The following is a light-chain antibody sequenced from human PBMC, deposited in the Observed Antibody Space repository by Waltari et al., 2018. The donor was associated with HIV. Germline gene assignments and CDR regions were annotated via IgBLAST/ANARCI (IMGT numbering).Light chain of an antibody. J-gene: IGKJ2*01. V-gene: IGKV3-20*01. CDR1: QNVSSAY. CDR2: GAS. Sequence: SPGTLSLSPGERATLSCRASQNVSSAYLAWYQQKPGQAPRVLIYGASSRATGIPDRFSGSGSGTDFTLTISRLDPEDFAVYYCQQYGTSPPYTFGQGTRLDIK. CDR3: QQYGTSPPYT.